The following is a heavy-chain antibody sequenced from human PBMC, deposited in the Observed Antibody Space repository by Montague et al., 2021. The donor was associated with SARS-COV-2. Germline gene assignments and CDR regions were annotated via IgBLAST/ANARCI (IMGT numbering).Heavy chain of an antibody. CDR2: IYTSGST. CDR3: ARGGGLTIFGVVIISDYFDY. Sequence: TPSLTCTVSGGSISSGSYYWSWIRQPAGKGLEWIGRIYTSGSTNYNPSPKGRVTISVDTSKNQFSLKLSSVTAADTAVYYCARGGGLTIFGVVIISDYFDYWGQGTLVTVSS. D-gene: IGHD3-3*01. V-gene: IGHV4-61*02. J-gene: IGHJ4*02. CDR1: GGSISSGSYY.